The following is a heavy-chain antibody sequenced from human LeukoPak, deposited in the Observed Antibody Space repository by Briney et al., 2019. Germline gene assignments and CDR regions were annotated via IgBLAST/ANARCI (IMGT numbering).Heavy chain of an antibody. V-gene: IGHV4-30-2*01. J-gene: IGHJ3*02. D-gene: IGHD3-22*01. CDR2: IHYSGSN. Sequence: PSQTLSLACAVTGDSINRGAYSWSWIRQPPGKGLDLLGYIHYSGSNYYNPSLKSRVTISLDRPKNQFSLKLSSVTAADTAVYYCARDLTRYMIVVVMDAFDIWGQGTMVTVSS. CDR1: GDSINRGAYS. CDR3: ARDLTRYMIVVVMDAFDI.